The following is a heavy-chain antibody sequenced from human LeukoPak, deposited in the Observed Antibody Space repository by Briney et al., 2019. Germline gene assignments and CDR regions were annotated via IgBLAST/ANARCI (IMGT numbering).Heavy chain of an antibody. CDR3: ARSPIGGDAFDI. CDR2: IYYSGST. D-gene: IGHD3-16*01. V-gene: IGHV4-61*01. Sequence: SETLSLTCTVSGDSVSSGSYYWSWIRQPPGKGLEWLGYIYYSGSTNYNPSLKSRVTISVDTSKNQFSLKLSSVTAADTAVYYCARSPIGGDAFDIWRQGTMVTVSS. CDR1: GDSVSSGSYY. J-gene: IGHJ3*02.